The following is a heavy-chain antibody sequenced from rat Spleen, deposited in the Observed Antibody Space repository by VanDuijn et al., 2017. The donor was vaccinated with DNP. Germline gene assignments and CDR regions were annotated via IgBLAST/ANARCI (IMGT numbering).Heavy chain of an antibody. D-gene: IGHD1-1*01. J-gene: IGHJ2*01. CDR1: GFTFSDYN. V-gene: IGHV5S10*01. Sequence: EVQLVESGGGLVQPGRSLKLSCAASGFTFSDYNMAWVRQAPKKGLEWVATIIYGGSRTQYRDSVKGRFTISRDNAKTNLYLQMDSLRSEETPTYXXXSYXXXYFXXXGQGVXXXVSS. CDR3: XSYXXXYFXX. CDR2: IIYGGSRT.